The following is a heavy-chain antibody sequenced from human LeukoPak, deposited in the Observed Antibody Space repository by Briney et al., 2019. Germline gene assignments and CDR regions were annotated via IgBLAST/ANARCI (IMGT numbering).Heavy chain of an antibody. V-gene: IGHV3-21*01. CDR2: ISSSSSYI. Sequence: SGGSLRLSCAASGFTFSSYSMNWVRQAPGKGLEWVSSISSSSSYIYYADSVKGRFTISRENAKNSLYLQMNSLRAGDTAVYYCARGICGYYDSSGRHDAFDIWGQGTMVTVSS. CDR1: GFTFSSYS. J-gene: IGHJ3*02. D-gene: IGHD3-22*01. CDR3: ARGICGYYDSSGRHDAFDI.